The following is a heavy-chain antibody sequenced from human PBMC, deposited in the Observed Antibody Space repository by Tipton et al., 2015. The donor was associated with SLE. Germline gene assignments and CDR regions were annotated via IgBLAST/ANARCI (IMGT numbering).Heavy chain of an antibody. D-gene: IGHD1-26*01. CDR2: IYHSGST. V-gene: IGHV4-39*07. CDR3: ARVKWGGSFDI. CDR1: GGSIYTSNYY. J-gene: IGHJ3*02. Sequence: TLSLTCAVSGGSIYTSNYYWGWIRQAPGKGLEWIGSIYHSGSTYYNPSLKSRVTISADTSKNQLSLKLSSVTAADTALYYCARVKWGGSFDIWGQGTMVTVSS.